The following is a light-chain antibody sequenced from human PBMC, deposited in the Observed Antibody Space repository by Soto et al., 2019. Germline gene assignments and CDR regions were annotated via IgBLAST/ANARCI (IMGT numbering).Light chain of an antibody. CDR1: QAIRNS. CDR2: AAS. Sequence: DIQMTQSPSSLSASVGDRVTITCRASQAIRNSLAWYQQKPGKVPRLLIYAASTLQPGVPSRFSGSGSGTDFTLTISSLQPEDVATYYCQKYYSAPFTFGPGNKLGIK. CDR3: QKYYSAPFT. V-gene: IGKV1-27*01. J-gene: IGKJ3*01.